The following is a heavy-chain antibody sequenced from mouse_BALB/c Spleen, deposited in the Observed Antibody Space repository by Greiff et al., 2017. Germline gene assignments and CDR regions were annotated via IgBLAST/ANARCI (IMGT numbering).Heavy chain of an antibody. CDR2: ISYSGST. J-gene: IGHJ2*01. CDR1: GYSITSDYA. D-gene: IGHD3-1*01. CDR3: ARSGYGCFDY. Sequence: EVKLVESGPGLVKPSQSLSLTCTVTGYSITSDYAWNWIRQFPGNKLEWMGYISYSGSTSYNPSLKSRISITRDTSKNQFFLQLNSVTTEDTATYYCARSGYGCFDYWGQGTTLTVSS. V-gene: IGHV3-2*02.